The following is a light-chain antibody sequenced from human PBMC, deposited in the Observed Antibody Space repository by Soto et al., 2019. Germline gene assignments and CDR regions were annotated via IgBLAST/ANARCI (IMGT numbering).Light chain of an antibody. CDR3: SSYTSSSIDYV. CDR2: EVS. CDR1: SSDVGGYNY. J-gene: IGLJ1*01. V-gene: IGLV2-14*01. Sequence: QSALTQPASVSGSPGQSITISCTGTSSDVGGYNYVSWYQQHPGKAPKLMIYEVSNRPSGVSNRFSGSKSSNTASLTISGLQAEDEADYYCSSYTSSSIDYVFGTGTKLTV.